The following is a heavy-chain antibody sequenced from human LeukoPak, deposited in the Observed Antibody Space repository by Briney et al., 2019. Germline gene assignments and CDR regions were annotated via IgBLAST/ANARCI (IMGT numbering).Heavy chain of an antibody. D-gene: IGHD5-18*01. Sequence: GGSLRLSCAASGFTFSSYAMSWVRQAPGKGLEWVSAISGSGDSTYYGDSVKGRFTISRDNSKNTLYLQMNSLRAEDTAVYYCARDLAYSRLDYWGQGMLVTVSS. CDR3: ARDLAYSRLDY. J-gene: IGHJ4*02. CDR1: GFTFSSYA. V-gene: IGHV3-23*01. CDR2: ISGSGDST.